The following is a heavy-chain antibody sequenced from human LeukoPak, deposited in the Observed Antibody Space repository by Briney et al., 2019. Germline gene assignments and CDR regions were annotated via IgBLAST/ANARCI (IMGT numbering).Heavy chain of an antibody. Sequence: GGSLRLSCAASGFNFSSSGMHWVRQAPGKGLEWVAFIRYDERSKNYVDSVKGRFTISRDNSRNTLYLQMNSLGAEDTAVYYCAKEASRGLYYFDYWGQGTLVTVSS. V-gene: IGHV3-30*02. J-gene: IGHJ4*02. D-gene: IGHD2/OR15-2a*01. CDR3: AKEASRGLYYFDY. CDR2: IRYDERSK. CDR1: GFNFSSSG.